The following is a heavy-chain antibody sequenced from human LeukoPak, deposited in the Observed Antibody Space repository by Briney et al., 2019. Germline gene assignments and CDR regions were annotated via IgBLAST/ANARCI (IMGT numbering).Heavy chain of an antibody. D-gene: IGHD3-10*01. CDR3: ARSYGSGSYFDY. Sequence: GGSLRLSCAASGFTFSSYGMHWVRQAPGKGLEWVAVVWYDGSNKYYADSVKGRFTISRDNSKNTLYLQMNSLRAEDAAVYYCARSYGSGSYFDYWGQGTLVTVSS. J-gene: IGHJ4*02. CDR2: VWYDGSNK. V-gene: IGHV3-33*01. CDR1: GFTFSSYG.